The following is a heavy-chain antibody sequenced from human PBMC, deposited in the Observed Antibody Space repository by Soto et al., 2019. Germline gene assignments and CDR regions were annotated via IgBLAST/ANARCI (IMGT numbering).Heavy chain of an antibody. V-gene: IGHV3-33*01. CDR1: GFTFSSYG. J-gene: IGHJ3*02. CDR2: IWYDGSNK. CDR3: ARRDDAFDI. Sequence: QVQLVESGGGVVQPGRSLRLYCAASGFTFSSYGMHWVRQAPGKGLEWVAVIWYDGSNKYYADSVKGRFTISRDNSKNTLYLQMNSLRAEDTAVYYCARRDDAFDIWGQGTMVTVSS.